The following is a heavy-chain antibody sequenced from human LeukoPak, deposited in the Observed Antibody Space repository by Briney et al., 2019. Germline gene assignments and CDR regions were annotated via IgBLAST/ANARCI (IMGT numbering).Heavy chain of an antibody. CDR1: GFTLSSYS. D-gene: IGHD3-10*01. V-gene: IGHV3-21*01. CDR2: ISSSSSYI. CDR3: ARDDYGSGPFDY. J-gene: IGHJ4*02. Sequence: GGSLRLSCAASGFTLSSYSMNWVRQAPGKGLEWVSSISSSSSYIYYADSVKGRFTISRDNAKNSLYLQMNSLRAEDTAVYYCARDDYGSGPFDYWGQGTLVTVSS.